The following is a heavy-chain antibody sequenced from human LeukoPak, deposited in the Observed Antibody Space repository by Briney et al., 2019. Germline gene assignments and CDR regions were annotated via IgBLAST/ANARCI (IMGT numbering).Heavy chain of an antibody. V-gene: IGHV3-30*02. CDR3: ARLITGTHYFDS. D-gene: IGHD1-20*01. J-gene: IGHJ4*02. Sequence: PGGSLRLSCAASGFTFSSYGMHWVRQAPGKGLEWVAFIRYDGSNKYYADSVKGRFTISRDNGKNSLYLQMDSLRAEDTAVYYCARLITGTHYFDSWGQGTLVTVSS. CDR1: GFTFSSYG. CDR2: IRYDGSNK.